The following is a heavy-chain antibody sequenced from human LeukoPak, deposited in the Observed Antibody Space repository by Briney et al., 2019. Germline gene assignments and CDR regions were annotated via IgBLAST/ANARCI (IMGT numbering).Heavy chain of an antibody. J-gene: IGHJ4*02. CDR2: IYYSGST. D-gene: IGHD3-10*01. CDR1: GGSISSGDYY. CDR3: ARVAVTIYFDY. V-gene: IGHV4-30-4*01. Sequence: SETLSLTCTVSGGSISSGDYYWSWIRQPPGKGLEWIGYIYYSGSTYYNPSLKSRVTISVDTSKNQFSLKLSSVTAADTAVYYCARVAVTIYFDYWGQGTLVNVSS.